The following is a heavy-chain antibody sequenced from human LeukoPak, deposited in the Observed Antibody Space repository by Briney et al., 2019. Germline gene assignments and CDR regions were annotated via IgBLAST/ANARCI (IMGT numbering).Heavy chain of an antibody. CDR2: ISSSSSYI. Sequence: PGGSLRLSCAASGFTFSSYSMNWVRQAPGKGLEWVSSISSSSSYIYYADSVKGRFTISRDNAKNSLYLQMNSLRAEDTAVYYCARGNVSTATITRFDYWGQGTLVTVSS. J-gene: IGHJ4*02. V-gene: IGHV3-21*01. CDR3: ARGNVSTATITRFDY. CDR1: GFTFSSYS. D-gene: IGHD5-24*01.